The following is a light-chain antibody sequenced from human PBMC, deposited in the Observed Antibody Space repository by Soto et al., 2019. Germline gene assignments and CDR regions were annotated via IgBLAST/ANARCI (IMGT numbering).Light chain of an antibody. V-gene: IGKV1-39*01. Sequence: DIQMTQSPSSLSVSLGDRVAITCRASQSISSYLSWYQQKPGKAPKLLIYAASNLQSGVPSRFSGSGSGTDFALTISSLQPEDFATYYCQRGYSTPITFGQGTRLEIK. CDR2: AAS. J-gene: IGKJ5*01. CDR3: QRGYSTPIT. CDR1: QSISSY.